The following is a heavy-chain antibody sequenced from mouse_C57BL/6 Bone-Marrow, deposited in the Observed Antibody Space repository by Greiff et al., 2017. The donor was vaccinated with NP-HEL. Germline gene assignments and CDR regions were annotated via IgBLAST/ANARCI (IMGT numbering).Heavy chain of an antibody. J-gene: IGHJ3*01. Sequence: VQGVESGAELARPGASVKLSCKASGYTFTSYGISWVKQRTGQGLEWIGEIYPRSGNTYYNEKFKGKATLTADKSSSTAYMELRSLTSEDSAVYFCARWGGPWFAYWGQGTLVTVSA. V-gene: IGHV1-81*01. CDR2: IYPRSGNT. CDR3: ARWGGPWFAY. CDR1: GYTFTSYG.